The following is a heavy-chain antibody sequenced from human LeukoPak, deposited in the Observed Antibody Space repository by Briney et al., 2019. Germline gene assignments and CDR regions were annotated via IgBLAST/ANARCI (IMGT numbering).Heavy chain of an antibody. Sequence: SETLSLTCAVSGSSISSGYYWGWIRQPPEKGLEWIGTIYHSGSTYYSPSLKSRVTISVDTSKNQFSLKLSSVTAADAAVYYCARLGAPYSSSWSFFDYWGQGTLVTVSS. CDR2: IYHSGST. J-gene: IGHJ4*02. CDR3: ARLGAPYSSSWSFFDY. CDR1: GSSISSGYY. D-gene: IGHD6-13*01. V-gene: IGHV4-38-2*01.